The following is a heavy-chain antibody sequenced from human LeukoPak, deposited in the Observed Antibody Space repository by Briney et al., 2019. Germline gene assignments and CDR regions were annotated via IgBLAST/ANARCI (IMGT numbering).Heavy chain of an antibody. Sequence: PGGSLRLSCAASGFSFSVFWMHWVRQVPGKGPVWVSRIKTDGSITDYADSVKGRFTISRDNAKNTLYLQMNSLRAEDTAVYYCARTPMGIAVAGTYFQHWGQGTLVTVSS. CDR2: IKTDGSIT. D-gene: IGHD6-19*01. J-gene: IGHJ1*01. CDR1: GFSFSVFW. CDR3: ARTPMGIAVAGTYFQH. V-gene: IGHV3-74*01.